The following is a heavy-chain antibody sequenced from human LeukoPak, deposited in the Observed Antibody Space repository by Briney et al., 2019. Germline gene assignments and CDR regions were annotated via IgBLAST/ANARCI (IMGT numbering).Heavy chain of an antibody. V-gene: IGHV3-23*01. Sequence: GGSLRLTCAASGFTFSSYAISWVRQDPGKGLEWVSAISGSGGSTYYADSVKGRFTISRDTSKNTLYLQMNSLRAEDTAVYYCARQTYSSGWYSDYWGQGTLVTVSS. D-gene: IGHD6-19*01. CDR3: ARQTYSSGWYSDY. CDR2: ISGSGGST. CDR1: GFTFSSYA. J-gene: IGHJ4*02.